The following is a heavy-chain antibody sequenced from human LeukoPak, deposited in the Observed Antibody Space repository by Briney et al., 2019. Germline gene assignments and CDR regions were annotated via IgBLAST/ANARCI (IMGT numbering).Heavy chain of an antibody. CDR1: GFTFSSYS. Sequence: GGSLRLSCAASGFTFSSYSMNWVRQAPGKGLEWVSVIYSGGSTYYADSVKGRFTISRDNSKNTLYLQMNSLRAEDTAVYYCARERIFGVVVSNWFDPWGQGTLVTVSS. CDR2: IYSGGST. D-gene: IGHD3-3*01. CDR3: ARERIFGVVVSNWFDP. J-gene: IGHJ5*02. V-gene: IGHV3-53*01.